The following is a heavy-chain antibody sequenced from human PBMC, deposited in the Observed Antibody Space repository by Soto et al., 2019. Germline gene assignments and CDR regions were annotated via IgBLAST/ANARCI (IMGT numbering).Heavy chain of an antibody. J-gene: IGHJ5*02. CDR2: IYYSGTT. CDR1: DDSISSYY. D-gene: IGHD3-9*01. CDR3: ARENLRWFDP. V-gene: IGHV4-59*01. Sequence: SETLSLTCTVSDDSISSYYWSWIRQPPGKGLEWIGYIYYSGTTSYNPSLKSRVTTLIDTSKNQVSLKMTSVHAADTAVYYCARENLRWFDPWGQGTLVTVSS.